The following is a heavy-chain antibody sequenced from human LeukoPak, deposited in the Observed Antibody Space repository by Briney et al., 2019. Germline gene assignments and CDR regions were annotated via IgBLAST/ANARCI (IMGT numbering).Heavy chain of an antibody. CDR2: IYSGGST. CDR3: AKRLNWNDYDY. CDR1: GFTVSSNY. V-gene: IGHV3-53*01. Sequence: GGSLRLSCAASGFTVSSNYMSWVRQAPGKGLEWVSVIYSGGSTYYADSVKGRFTISRDNSKNTLYLQMNSLRAEDTAVYYCAKRLNWNDYDYWGQGTLVTVSS. D-gene: IGHD1-1*01. J-gene: IGHJ4*02.